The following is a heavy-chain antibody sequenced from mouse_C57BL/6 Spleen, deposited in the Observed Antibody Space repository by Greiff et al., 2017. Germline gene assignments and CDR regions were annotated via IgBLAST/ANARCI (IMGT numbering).Heavy chain of an antibody. V-gene: IGHV1-81*01. Sequence: QVQLKESGAELARPGASVKLSCKASGYTFTSYGISWVKQRTGQGLEWIGEIYPRSGNTYYNEKFKGKATLTADKSSSTASMELRSLTSEDSAVYFCARPIYYSNSVWYFDVWGTGTTVTVSS. D-gene: IGHD2-5*01. CDR3: ARPIYYSNSVWYFDV. J-gene: IGHJ1*03. CDR1: GYTFTSYG. CDR2: IYPRSGNT.